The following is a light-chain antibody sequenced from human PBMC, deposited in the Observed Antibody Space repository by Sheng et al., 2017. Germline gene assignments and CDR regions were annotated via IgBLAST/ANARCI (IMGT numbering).Light chain of an antibody. CDR1: QDIYKY. J-gene: IGKJ1*01. Sequence: DIQMTQSPSSLSASVGDRVTITCQATQDIYKYLNWYQQKPGQAPKLLIYDASNLATGVPSRFSGSGSGTDFSFTINSLQPDDVATYYCQQYHTFSRTFGQGTKVEIK. CDR2: DAS. CDR3: QQYHTFSRT. V-gene: IGKV1-33*01.